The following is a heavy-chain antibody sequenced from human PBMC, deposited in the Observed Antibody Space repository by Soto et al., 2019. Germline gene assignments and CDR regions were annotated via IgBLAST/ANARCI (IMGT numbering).Heavy chain of an antibody. V-gene: IGHV3-23*01. CDR2: ISGSGGST. D-gene: IGHD2-2*01. Sequence: PGGSLRLSCAASGFTFSSYAMSWVRQAPGKGLDWVSAISGSGGSTYYADSVKGRFTISRDNSKNTLYLQMNSLRAEDTAVYYCAKVGCSSTSCYESGSHYYYYGMDVWGQGTTVTVSS. CDR1: GFTFSSYA. J-gene: IGHJ6*02. CDR3: AKVGCSSTSCYESGSHYYYYGMDV.